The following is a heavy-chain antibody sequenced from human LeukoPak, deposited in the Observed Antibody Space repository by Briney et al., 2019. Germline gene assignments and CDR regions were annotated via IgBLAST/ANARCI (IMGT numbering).Heavy chain of an antibody. D-gene: IGHD3-22*01. J-gene: IGHJ4*02. CDR3: AIVVVTDTNLDY. Sequence: ASVKVSCKASGYTFTGYYMHWVRQAPGQGLEWMGWINPNSGGTNYAQKFQGRVTMTRDTSISTAYMELSRLRSDDTAVYYCAIVVVTDTNLDYWGQGTLVTVSS. V-gene: IGHV1-2*02. CDR2: INPNSGGT. CDR1: GYTFTGYY.